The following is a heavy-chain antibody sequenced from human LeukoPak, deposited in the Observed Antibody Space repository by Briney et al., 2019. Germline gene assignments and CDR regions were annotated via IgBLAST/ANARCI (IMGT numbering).Heavy chain of an antibody. Sequence: PGGSLRLSCAASGFTFSSYGMHWVRQAPGKGLEWVAVISYDGSNKYYADSVKGRFTISRDNSKNTLYLQMNSLRAEDTAVYYCAKSFRELLGALYWGQGTLVTVSS. CDR2: ISYDGSNK. J-gene: IGHJ4*02. D-gene: IGHD1-26*01. CDR1: GFTFSSYG. CDR3: AKSFRELLGALY. V-gene: IGHV3-30*18.